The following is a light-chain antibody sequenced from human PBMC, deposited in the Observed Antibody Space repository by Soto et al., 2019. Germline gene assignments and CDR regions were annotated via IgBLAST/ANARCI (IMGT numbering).Light chain of an antibody. CDR3: QQRSNWPIT. CDR1: QSASNNY. Sequence: VLTISVGTLSLSPGERATLSSSDSQSASNNYLAWYQQKPGQAPRLLIYGASNRETGFPSRFSGSGSGTEFTLTISSLQADDFAVYYCQQRSNWPITFGGGTKVDI. CDR2: GAS. V-gene: IGKV3D-20*02. J-gene: IGKJ4*02.